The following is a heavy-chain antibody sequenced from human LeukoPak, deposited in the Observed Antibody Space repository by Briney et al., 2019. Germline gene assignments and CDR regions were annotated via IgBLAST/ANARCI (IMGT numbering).Heavy chain of an antibody. V-gene: IGHV3-15*01. J-gene: IGHJ4*02. CDR1: GFTFSTYG. Sequence: NPGGTLRLSCAASGFTFSTYGMSWVRQAPGKGLEWVGRIKSKTDGGTTDYAAPVKGRFTISRDDSKNTLYLQMNSLKTEDTAVYYCTTDQAYDILTGYYVSDINWGQGTLVTVSS. D-gene: IGHD3-9*01. CDR3: TTDQAYDILTGYYVSDIN. CDR2: IKSKTDGGTT.